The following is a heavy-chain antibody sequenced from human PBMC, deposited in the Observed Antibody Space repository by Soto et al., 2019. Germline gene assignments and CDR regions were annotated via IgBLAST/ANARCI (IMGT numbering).Heavy chain of an antibody. CDR3: AREVTMIVVVHTGYFDY. V-gene: IGHV3-30-3*01. CDR1: GFTFSSYA. CDR2: ISYDGSNK. Sequence: PGGSLRLSCAASGFTFSSYAIHWVRQAPGKGLEWVAVISYDGSNKYYADSVKGRFTISRDNSKNTLYLQMNSLRAEDTAVYYCAREVTMIVVVHTGYFDYWGQGTLVTVSS. J-gene: IGHJ4*02. D-gene: IGHD3-22*01.